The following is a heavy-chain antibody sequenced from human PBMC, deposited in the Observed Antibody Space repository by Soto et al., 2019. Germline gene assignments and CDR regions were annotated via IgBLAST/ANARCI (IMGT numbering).Heavy chain of an antibody. D-gene: IGHD2-21*02. Sequence: SETLSLTCAVYGGSFSGYYWSWIRQPPGKGLEWIGDIYYSGSTNYNPSLKSRVTISVDTSKNQFSLKLSSVTAADTAVYYCARSMVTAFDYWGQGTLVTVSS. CDR1: GGSFSGYY. CDR3: ARSMVTAFDY. CDR2: IYYSGST. V-gene: IGHV4-34*01. J-gene: IGHJ4*02.